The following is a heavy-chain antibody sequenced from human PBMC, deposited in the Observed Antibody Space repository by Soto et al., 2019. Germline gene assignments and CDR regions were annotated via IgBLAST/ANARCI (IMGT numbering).Heavy chain of an antibody. Sequence: QVQLQQSGPRLVKPSGTLALPREVSCGCINSRNWWSWVRQHPGKGLEWFVEVSHSGKTNYNPSLQIRISLSVDKSKNQFSLKRTSVSASDTAVYYCARRGSDSILGGRIKICAFDNWGQGTMVTVSS. J-gene: IGHJ3*02. D-gene: IGHD1-26*01. CDR1: CGCINSRNW. CDR2: VSHSGKT. V-gene: IGHV4-4*02. CDR3: ARRGSDSILGGRIKICAFDN.